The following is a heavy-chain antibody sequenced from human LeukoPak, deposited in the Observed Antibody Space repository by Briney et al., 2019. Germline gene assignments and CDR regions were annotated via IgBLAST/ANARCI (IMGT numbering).Heavy chain of an antibody. J-gene: IGHJ2*01. Sequence: SETLSLTCTVSGGSIINYYWSWIRQPPGKGPEWIGYIYYSGSTNYNPSLKSRVTISVDTSKNQFSLKLSSVTAADTAVYYCAKTGYSSGWYFDLWGRGTLVTVSS. CDR3: AKTGYSSGWYFDL. CDR2: IYYSGST. V-gene: IGHV4-59*12. CDR1: GGSIINYY. D-gene: IGHD6-19*01.